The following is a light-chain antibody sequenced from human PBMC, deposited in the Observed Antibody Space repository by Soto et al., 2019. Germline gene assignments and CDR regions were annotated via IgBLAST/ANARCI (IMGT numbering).Light chain of an antibody. Sequence: EIVLTQSPGTLSLSPGERATLSCRASQSVSNNYLAWYQQKPGQAPRLVIYGASSRGTGIPDWFSASGSGTDFTLTISRLEPEDFAVYYCQQYISSPLTFGQGTKVEIK. CDR1: QSVSNNY. J-gene: IGKJ1*01. CDR3: QQYISSPLT. V-gene: IGKV3-20*01. CDR2: GAS.